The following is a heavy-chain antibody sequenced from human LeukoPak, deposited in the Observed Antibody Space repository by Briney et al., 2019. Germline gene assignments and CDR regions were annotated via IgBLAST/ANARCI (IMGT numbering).Heavy chain of an antibody. CDR1: GFSLSRYV. CDR3: ARDFDYYDTDY. CDR2: IGKDGSGN. D-gene: IGHD3-16*01. V-gene: IGHV3-7*01. J-gene: IGHJ4*02. Sequence: GGSLGLSCAASGFSLSRYVISWVRHAPGQGLEWLANIGKDGSGNHYADSGKGLFTISRHNDQNSLYLKTKRLSADDTAVYYCARDFDYYDTDYWGQGTMVTVSS.